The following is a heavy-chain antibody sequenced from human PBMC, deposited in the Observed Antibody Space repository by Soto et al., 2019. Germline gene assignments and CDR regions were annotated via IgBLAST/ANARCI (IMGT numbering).Heavy chain of an antibody. J-gene: IGHJ6*03. CDR3: ARLREGYFDYGGYYYYMDV. Sequence: SETLSLTCTVSGGSISSGGYYWSWIRQHPGKGLEWIGYIYYSGSTNYNPSLKSRVTISVDTSKNQFSLKLSSVTAADTAVYYCARLREGYFDYGGYYYYMDVWGKGTTVTVSS. V-gene: IGHV4-61*08. CDR2: IYYSGST. D-gene: IGHD3-9*01. CDR1: GGSISSGGYY.